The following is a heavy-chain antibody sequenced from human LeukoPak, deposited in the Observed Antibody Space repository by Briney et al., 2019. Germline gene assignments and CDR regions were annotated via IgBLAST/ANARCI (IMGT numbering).Heavy chain of an antibody. CDR1: GYTFTSYD. J-gene: IGHJ4*02. D-gene: IGHD4-23*01. V-gene: IGHV1-8*01. Sequence: ASVKVCCKASGYTFTSYDINWVRQATGQGLEWMGWINPNRGNTGYAQKLHGRDTMTRNTSINTTYMELSSLRSEDTAVYYCARDQETVAGDYWGQGTLVTVSS. CDR3: ARDQETVAGDY. CDR2: INPNRGNT.